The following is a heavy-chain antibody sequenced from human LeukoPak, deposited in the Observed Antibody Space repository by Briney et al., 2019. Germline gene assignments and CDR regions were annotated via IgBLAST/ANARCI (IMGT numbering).Heavy chain of an antibody. D-gene: IGHD5-12*01. CDR2: ITSSGTTK. J-gene: IGHJ4*02. Sequence: PGGSLRLSCAASGFTFSSFVMNWVRQAPGKGLEWISYITSSGTTKKYADSVRGRFTISRDNAKNSLYLQMNSLRAEDTAVYYCAGHPGYHNNFDYWGQGTLVTVSS. V-gene: IGHV3-48*03. CDR3: AGHPGYHNNFDY. CDR1: GFTFSSFV.